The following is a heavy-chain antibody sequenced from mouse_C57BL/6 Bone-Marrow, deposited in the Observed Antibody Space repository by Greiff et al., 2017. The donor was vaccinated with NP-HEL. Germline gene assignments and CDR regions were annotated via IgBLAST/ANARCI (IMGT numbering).Heavy chain of an antibody. V-gene: IGHV5-12*01. Sequence: EVQLVESGGGLVQPGGSLKLSCAASGFTFSDYYMYWVRQTPEKRLEWVAYISNGGGSTYYPDTVKGRFTISRDNAKNTLYLQMSRLKSEDTAMYYCASRVTTRFAYWGQGTLVTVSA. J-gene: IGHJ3*01. D-gene: IGHD2-2*01. CDR2: ISNGGGST. CDR1: GFTFSDYY. CDR3: ASRVTTRFAY.